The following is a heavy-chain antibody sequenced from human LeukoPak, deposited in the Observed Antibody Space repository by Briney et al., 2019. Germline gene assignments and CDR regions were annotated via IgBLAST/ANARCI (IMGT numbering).Heavy chain of an antibody. V-gene: IGHV3-7*01. Sequence: GGSPRLSCAASGFTFGNHWMSWVRQAPGKGLEWVANIKQIGGEKYYVDSVEGRFTISRDNAKNSLYLQMNSLRAEDTAVYYCARDMHYYDSSGYYYYFDYWGQGALVTVSS. J-gene: IGHJ4*02. CDR1: GFTFGNHW. D-gene: IGHD3-22*01. CDR3: ARDMHYYDSSGYYYYFDY. CDR2: IKQIGGEK.